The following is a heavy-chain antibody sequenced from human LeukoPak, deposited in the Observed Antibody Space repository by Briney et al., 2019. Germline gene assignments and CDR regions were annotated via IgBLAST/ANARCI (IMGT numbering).Heavy chain of an antibody. J-gene: IGHJ6*03. V-gene: IGHV1-18*01. D-gene: IGHD6-6*01. CDR1: GYTFTSYG. CDR3: AAESEYSSSPRYYYYMDV. Sequence: ASVKVSCKASGYTFTSYGISWVRQAPGQGLEWMGWISAYNGNTNYAQKLQGRVTMTTDTSTSTAYMELRSLRSDDTAVYYCAAESEYSSSPRYYYYMDVWGKGTTVTVSS. CDR2: ISAYNGNT.